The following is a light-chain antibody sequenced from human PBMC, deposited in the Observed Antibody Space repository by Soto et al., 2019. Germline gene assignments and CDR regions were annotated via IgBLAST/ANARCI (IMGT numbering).Light chain of an antibody. J-gene: IGLJ1*01. CDR2: ENN. CDR1: SSNIGNNY. V-gene: IGLV1-51*02. CDR3: GTWDSSLGV. Sequence: QSVLTQPPSVSAAPGQKVTISCSGSSSNIGNNYVSWYQQLPGTAPKLLIYENNKRPSGIPDRFSGSKSGTSATLGITGLQTGDGADYYCGTWDSSLGVFGTGTKVTVL.